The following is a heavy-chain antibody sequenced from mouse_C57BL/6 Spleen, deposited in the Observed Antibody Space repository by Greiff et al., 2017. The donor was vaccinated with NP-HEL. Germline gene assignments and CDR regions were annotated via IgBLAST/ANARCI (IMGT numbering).Heavy chain of an antibody. CDR2: IYPGDGDT. CDR3: ARAHPYYYGNSAWFAY. Sequence: VQLQQSGPELVKPGASVKISCKASGYAFSSSWMNWVKQRPGKGLEWIGRIYPGDGDTNYNGKFKGKATLTADKSSSTAYMQLSSLTSEDSAVYFWARAHPYYYGNSAWFAYWGQGTLVTVSA. V-gene: IGHV1-82*01. J-gene: IGHJ3*01. D-gene: IGHD2-1*01. CDR1: GYAFSSSW.